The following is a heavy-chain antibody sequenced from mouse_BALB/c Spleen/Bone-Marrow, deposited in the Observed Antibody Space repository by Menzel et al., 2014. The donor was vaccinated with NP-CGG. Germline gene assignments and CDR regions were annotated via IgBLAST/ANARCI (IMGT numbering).Heavy chain of an antibody. D-gene: IGHD2-4*01. Sequence: VQLQQSGAELVKPGASVKLSCTASGFNIKDTYMHWVKQRPEQGLEWIGRIDPANGNTKYDPKFQDKATITADTSSNTAYLQLSSLTSEDTAVYYYALYYDYDVGYWGQGTTLTVSS. V-gene: IGHV14-3*02. CDR2: IDPANGNT. CDR3: ALYYDYDVGY. J-gene: IGHJ2*01. CDR1: GFNIKDTY.